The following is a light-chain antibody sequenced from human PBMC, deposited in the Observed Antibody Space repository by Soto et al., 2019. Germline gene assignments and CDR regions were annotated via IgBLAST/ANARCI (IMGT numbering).Light chain of an antibody. V-gene: IGLV1-51*01. CDR1: SSNIGNND. Sequence: QSVLTQPPSVSAAPGQKVTISCSGSSSNIGNNDVSWYQHLPGTAPKLLIYDNNKRPSGIPDRFSASKSGTSATLGITGLQTGDEADYYCGTWDSSLSAVFGGGTKLTVL. CDR3: GTWDSSLSAV. J-gene: IGLJ2*01. CDR2: DNN.